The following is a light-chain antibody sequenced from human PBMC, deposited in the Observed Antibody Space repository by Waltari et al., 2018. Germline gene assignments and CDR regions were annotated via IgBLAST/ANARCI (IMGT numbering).Light chain of an antibody. CDR3: SSYTSISTFV. CDR2: EAT. V-gene: IGLV2-14*01. Sequence: SALTQPASVSGSPGQSVTIPCTGTSSDVGRSIYASWYQQQPDKAPRLIIYEATKWPSGVSNRFSGSKSGNTASLTISGLQAEDEADYYCSSYTSISTFVFGSGTKVTVL. CDR1: SSDVGRSIY. J-gene: IGLJ1*01.